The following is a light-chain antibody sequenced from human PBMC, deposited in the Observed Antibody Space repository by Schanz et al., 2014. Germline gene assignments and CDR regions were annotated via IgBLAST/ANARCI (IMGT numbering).Light chain of an antibody. J-gene: IGLJ3*02. CDR2: EGS. CDR3: NSYAGSNNWV. V-gene: IGLV2-14*02. Sequence: QSALTQPASVSGSPGQSITLSCTGTSSDVGSYNLVSWYQQHPGKAPKLMIYEGSKRPSGVSNRFSGSKSGNTASLTVSGLQAEDEADYYCNSYAGSNNWVFGGGTKVTVL. CDR1: SSDVGSYNL.